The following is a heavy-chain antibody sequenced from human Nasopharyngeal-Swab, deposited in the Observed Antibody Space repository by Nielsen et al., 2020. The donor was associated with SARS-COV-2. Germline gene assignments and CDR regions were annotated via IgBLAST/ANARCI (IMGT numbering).Heavy chain of an antibody. D-gene: IGHD3-22*01. V-gene: IGHV3-30*03. J-gene: IGHJ4*02. CDR3: ATSYYYDSSGPMGVLDY. CDR2: ISYDGSNK. CDR1: GFTFSSYG. Sequence: GGSLRLSCAASGFTFSSYGMHWVRQAPGKGLEWVAVISYDGSNKYYADSVKGRFTISRDNSKNTLYLQMNSLRAEDTAVYYCATSYYYDSSGPMGVLDYWGQGTLVTVSS.